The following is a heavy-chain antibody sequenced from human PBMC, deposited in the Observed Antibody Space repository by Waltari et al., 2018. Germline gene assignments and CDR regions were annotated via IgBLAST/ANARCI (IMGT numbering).Heavy chain of an antibody. CDR3: ARAVGYCSGGSCYSPYYYYGMDV. J-gene: IGHJ6*02. D-gene: IGHD2-15*01. CDR1: GGSISSHY. Sequence: QVQLQESGPGLVKPSETLSLTCTVSGGSISSHYWSWIRQPPGKGLGWIGYIYYRWSTIYNPPLKSRVTIAVDTSKIPFSLKLSSVTAADTAVYYCARAVGYCSGGSCYSPYYYYGMDVWGQGTTVTVSS. CDR2: IYYRWST. V-gene: IGHV4-59*11.